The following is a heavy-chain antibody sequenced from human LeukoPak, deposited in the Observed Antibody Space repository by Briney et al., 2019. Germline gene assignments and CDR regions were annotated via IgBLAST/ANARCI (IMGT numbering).Heavy chain of an antibody. Sequence: PGGSLRLSCAASGFTFKTHAMSWVRQGPGKGLEWVSRIDDSGVIRSYADSAKGRFTISRDNSKMTLTLQMNSLRAEDTAVYYCAKRLKRNYYYHYAMDVWGQGTTVTVSS. CDR3: AKRLKRNYYYHYAMDV. D-gene: IGHD3-22*01. J-gene: IGHJ6*02. CDR1: GFTFKTHA. CDR2: IDDSGVIR. V-gene: IGHV3-23*01.